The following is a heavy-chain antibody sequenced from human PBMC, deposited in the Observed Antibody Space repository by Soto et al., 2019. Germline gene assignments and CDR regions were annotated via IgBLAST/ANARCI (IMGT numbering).Heavy chain of an antibody. V-gene: IGHV2-5*02. CDR3: AHRRSRELQDIFTGFNWFDP. CDR2: IYWDDDK. J-gene: IGHJ5*02. Sequence: TCTFSGFSLSTSGVGVGWIRQPPGKALEWLALIYWDDDKRYSPSLKSRLTITKDTSKNQVVLTMTNMDPVDTATYYCAHRRSRELQDIFTGFNWFDPWGQGTLVTVSS. CDR1: GFSLSTSGVG. D-gene: IGHD2-15*01.